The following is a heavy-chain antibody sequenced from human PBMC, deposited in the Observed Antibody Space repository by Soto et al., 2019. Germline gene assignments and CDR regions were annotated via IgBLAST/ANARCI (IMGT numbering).Heavy chain of an antibody. D-gene: IGHD3-3*01. J-gene: IGHJ4*02. Sequence: PGGSLRLSCAASGFTFSSYGMHWVRQAPGKGLEWVAVISYDGSNKYYADSVKGRFTISRDNSKNTLYLQMNSLRAEDTAVYYCAKGQVEFLEWLLCFDYWGQGTLVTVSS. CDR3: AKGQVEFLEWLLCFDY. CDR1: GFTFSSYG. CDR2: ISYDGSNK. V-gene: IGHV3-30*18.